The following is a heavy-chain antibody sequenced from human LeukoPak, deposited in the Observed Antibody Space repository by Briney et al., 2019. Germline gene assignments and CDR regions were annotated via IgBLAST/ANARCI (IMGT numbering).Heavy chain of an antibody. D-gene: IGHD4-17*01. CDR3: ARGNDYGDYGLFTFDY. J-gene: IGHJ4*02. V-gene: IGHV1-18*01. Sequence: GASVKVSCKASGYTFTSYGISWVRQAPGQGLEWMGWISAYNGNTNYAQKLQGRVTMTTDTSTSTAYMELRSLRSDDTAVYYCARGNDYGDYGLFTFDYWGQGTLVTVSS. CDR1: GYTFTSYG. CDR2: ISAYNGNT.